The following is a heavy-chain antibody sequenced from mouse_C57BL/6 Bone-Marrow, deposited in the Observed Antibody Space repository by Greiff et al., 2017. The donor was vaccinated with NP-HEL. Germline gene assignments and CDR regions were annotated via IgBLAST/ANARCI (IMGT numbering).Heavy chain of an antibody. Sequence: QVQLQQPGAELVKPGASVKLSCKASGYTFTSYWMHWVKQRPGQGLEWIGIIHPNSGSTKYNEKFKSKATLTVDKSSSTAYMQLSSLTSEDSAVYYCARDSEIFNYWGQGTTLTVSS. CDR3: ARDSEIFNY. CDR2: IHPNSGST. J-gene: IGHJ2*01. V-gene: IGHV1-64*01. CDR1: GYTFTSYW.